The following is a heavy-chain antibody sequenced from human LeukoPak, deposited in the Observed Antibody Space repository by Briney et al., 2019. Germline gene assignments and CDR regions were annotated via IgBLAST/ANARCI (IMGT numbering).Heavy chain of an antibody. Sequence: SETLSLTCTXSXXSIXXXXXXXXXXXXXXXXXWXXXXXXXXRTXYNPXLXSQVTISXDXSKNRFSLKLGSVTAADTAVYYXARRGVVVRGVMSSYYGMDVWGQGTTVTVSS. CDR2: XXXXXRT. CDR1: XXSIXXXX. D-gene: IGHD3-10*01. V-gene: IGHV4-59*08. CDR3: ARRGVVVRGVMSSYYGMDV. J-gene: IGHJ6*02.